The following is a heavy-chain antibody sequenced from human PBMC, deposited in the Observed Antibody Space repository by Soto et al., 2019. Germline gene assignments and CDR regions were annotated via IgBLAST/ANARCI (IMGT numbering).Heavy chain of an antibody. Sequence: QITLKESGPTLVKPTQTLTLTCTFSGFSLGTSSGVGVGWIRQPPAKALEWLALIYWDNDKRYSPSLKSRLTXTXDXXKNQVVLTMTNTDPVDTATYYCAYTYYASGAYFKYWGQGTLVTVSS. D-gene: IGHD3-10*01. J-gene: IGHJ4*02. CDR2: IYWDNDK. CDR1: GFSLGTSSGVG. V-gene: IGHV2-5*02. CDR3: AYTYYASGAYFKY.